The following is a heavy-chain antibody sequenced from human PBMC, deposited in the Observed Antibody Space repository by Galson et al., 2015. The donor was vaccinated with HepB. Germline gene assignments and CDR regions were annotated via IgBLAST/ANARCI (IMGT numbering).Heavy chain of an antibody. Sequence: QSGAEVKKPGESLKISCKGSGYSFTSYWIGWVRQVPGKGLEWMGIIYPADSATRYSPSFQGQVTISAAKSISTAYLQWSSLKASDTAMYYCARIVGGYSGYDYFDYWGQGTLVTVSS. D-gene: IGHD5-12*01. V-gene: IGHV5-51*03. J-gene: IGHJ4*02. CDR2: IYPADSAT. CDR3: ARIVGGYSGYDYFDY. CDR1: GYSFTSYW.